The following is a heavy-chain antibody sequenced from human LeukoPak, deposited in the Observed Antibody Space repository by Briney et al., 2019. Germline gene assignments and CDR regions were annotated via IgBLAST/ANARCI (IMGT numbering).Heavy chain of an antibody. Sequence: SVKVSCKASGGTFSSYAISWVRQAPGQGLEWMGGIIPIFGTANYAQKFQGRVMVTADESTSTAYMELSSLRSEDTAVYYCARDRGYCSGGSCYSDGYYYYGMDVWGQGTTVTVSS. V-gene: IGHV1-69*13. D-gene: IGHD2-15*01. CDR1: GGTFSSYA. CDR3: ARDRGYCSGGSCYSDGYYYYGMDV. CDR2: IIPIFGTA. J-gene: IGHJ6*02.